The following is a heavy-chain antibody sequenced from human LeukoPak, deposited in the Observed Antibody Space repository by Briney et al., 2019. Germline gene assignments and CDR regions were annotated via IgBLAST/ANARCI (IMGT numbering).Heavy chain of an antibody. CDR2: ISYDGSNK. Sequence: GRSLRLSCAASGFTFSTYAMYWVRQAPGKGLEWVAVISYDGSNKYYADSMKGRFTISRDNSKNTLYLQMNSLRAEDTAVYYCASENYYDSSGYYYLHPFDYWGQGTLVTVSS. V-gene: IGHV3-30-3*01. CDR1: GFTFSTYA. J-gene: IGHJ4*02. D-gene: IGHD3-22*01. CDR3: ASENYYDSSGYYYLHPFDY.